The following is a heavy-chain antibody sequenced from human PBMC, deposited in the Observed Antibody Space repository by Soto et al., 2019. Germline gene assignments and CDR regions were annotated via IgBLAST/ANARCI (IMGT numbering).Heavy chain of an antibody. Sequence: QLQLQESGPGLVKPSETLSLTCSVSGGSINYNSYHWGWIRQPPGQGLEWIGSICYTGTTFYNPSLESRVTMSVDTSKNSFYLHLTSVTAADTAVYFCARLVVVAPVANVWGQGTLVTVSS. CDR2: ICYTGTT. CDR3: ARLVVVAPVANV. J-gene: IGHJ4*02. CDR1: GGSINYNSYH. D-gene: IGHD2-2*01. V-gene: IGHV4-39*02.